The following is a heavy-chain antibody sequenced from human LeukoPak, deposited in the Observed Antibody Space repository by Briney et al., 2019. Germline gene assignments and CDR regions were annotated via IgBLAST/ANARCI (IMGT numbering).Heavy chain of an antibody. J-gene: IGHJ4*02. CDR2: ISYSYSDI. CDR1: GFIFSDYY. D-gene: IGHD6-6*01. CDR3: ASGSSSVGY. V-gene: IGHV3-11*01. Sequence: GGSLRLSCAASGFIFSDYYMSWIRQTPGKGLEWISYISYSYSDIYYADSVRGRFTISRDNAKNSLYLQMNNLRAGDTAVYYCASGSSSVGYWGQGTRVTVSS.